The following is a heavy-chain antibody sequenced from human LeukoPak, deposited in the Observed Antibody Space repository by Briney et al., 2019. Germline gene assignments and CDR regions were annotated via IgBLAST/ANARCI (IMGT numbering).Heavy chain of an antibody. CDR3: ARASLPYSSGWYCDY. CDR1: GYTFTGYY. V-gene: IGHV1-2*02. D-gene: IGHD6-19*01. Sequence: ASVKVSCKASGYTFTGYYMHWVRQAPGQGLEGMGWINPNSGGRNYAQKFQGRVTMTRDTSISTAYMELSRLRSDDMAVYYCARASLPYSSGWYCDYWGQGTLVTVSS. J-gene: IGHJ4*02. CDR2: INPNSGGR.